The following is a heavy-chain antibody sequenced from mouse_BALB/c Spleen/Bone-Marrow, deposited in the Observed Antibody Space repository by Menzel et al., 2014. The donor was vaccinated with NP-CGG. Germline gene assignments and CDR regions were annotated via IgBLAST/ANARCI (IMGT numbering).Heavy chain of an antibody. CDR3: TRWVETYDGYSYYYAIDY. CDR2: INPSNGGT. CDR1: GYTFTSYY. D-gene: IGHD2-3*01. V-gene: IGHV1S81*02. Sequence: QVQLQQPGAELVKPGASVKLSCKASGYTFTSYYMYWVKQRPGQGLEWIGEINPSNGGTNFNEKFKSKATLTVDKSSSTAYMHHSSLTSEDSSVYYCTRWVETYDGYSYYYAIDYWGQGTSVTVSS. J-gene: IGHJ4*01.